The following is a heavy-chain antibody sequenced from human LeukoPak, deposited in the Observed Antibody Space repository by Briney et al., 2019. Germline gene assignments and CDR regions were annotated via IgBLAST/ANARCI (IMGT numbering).Heavy chain of an antibody. CDR2: ISGGGGST. V-gene: IGHV3-23*01. D-gene: IGHD3-22*01. J-gene: IGHJ4*02. CDR1: GFTFTSYS. CDR3: AREAHTYYYDREFDY. Sequence: GGSLRLSCAASGFTFTSYSMNWVRQAPGKGLEWVSTISGGGGSTYYADSVKGRFTISRDNSKNTLYLQVNSLRAEDTAVYYCAREAHTYYYDREFDYWGQGTLVTVSS.